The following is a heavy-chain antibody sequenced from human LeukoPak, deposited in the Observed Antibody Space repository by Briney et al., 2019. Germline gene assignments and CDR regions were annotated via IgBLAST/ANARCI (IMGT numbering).Heavy chain of an antibody. CDR2: IYPGDSDT. CDR1: GYSFTSYW. D-gene: IGHD5-12*01. J-gene: IGHJ4*02. Sequence: GESLKISCKGSGYSFTSYWIGWVRQMPGKGLEWMRIIYPGDSDTRYSPSFQGQVTISADKSISTAYLQWSSLKASDTAMYYCARHRYADIVATLSPDYWGQGTLVTVSS. CDR3: ARHRYADIVATLSPDY. V-gene: IGHV5-51*01.